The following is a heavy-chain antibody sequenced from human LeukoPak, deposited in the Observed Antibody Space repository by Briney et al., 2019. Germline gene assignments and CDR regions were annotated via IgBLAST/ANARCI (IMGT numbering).Heavy chain of an antibody. D-gene: IGHD2-2*01. J-gene: IGHJ4*02. V-gene: IGHV3-9*01. CDR2: ISWSSEII. Sequence: GGSLRLSCAASGFIFDDIAMHWVRQAPGKGLEWVSGISWSSEIIGYADSVKGRFSISRDNAKKSLYLQMDNLKTEDTALFYCVKEGYCSNSSCYREFDYWGQGTLVTVAS. CDR3: VKEGYCSNSSCYREFDY. CDR1: GFIFDDIA.